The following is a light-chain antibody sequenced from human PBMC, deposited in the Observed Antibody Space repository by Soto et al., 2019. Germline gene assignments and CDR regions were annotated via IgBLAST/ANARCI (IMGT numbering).Light chain of an antibody. J-gene: IGLJ3*02. Sequence: QSVLTQPPSVSGAPGQRVTISCTGSSSNIGAGYDVHWYQQLPGTAPKLLIYGNTNRPSGVPDRFSGSKSGTSASLAITALQAEDEGDYYCQSYDTTLSSWVFGGGTKVTVL. CDR2: GNT. V-gene: IGLV1-40*01. CDR3: QSYDTTLSSWV. CDR1: SSNIGAGYD.